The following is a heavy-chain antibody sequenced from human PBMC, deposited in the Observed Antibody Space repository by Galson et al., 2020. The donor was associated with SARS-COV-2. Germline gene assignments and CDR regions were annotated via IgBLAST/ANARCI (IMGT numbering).Heavy chain of an antibody. CDR2: IGTAGDT. CDR3: ARVSYNYGMDV. V-gene: IGHV3-13*01. CDR1: GFTFSSYD. J-gene: IGHJ6*02. Sequence: GGSLRLSCAASGFTFSSYDMHWVRQATGKGLEWVSAIGTAGDTYYPGSVKGRFTISRENAKNSLYLQMNSLRAGDTAVYYCARVSYNYGMDVWGQGTTVTVSS.